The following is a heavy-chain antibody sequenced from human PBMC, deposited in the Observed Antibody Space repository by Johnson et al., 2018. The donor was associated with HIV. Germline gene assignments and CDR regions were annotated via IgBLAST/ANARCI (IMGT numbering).Heavy chain of an antibody. V-gene: IGHV3-30*18. D-gene: IGHD3-3*01. Sequence: QMLLVESGGGVVQPGRSLRLSCAASGFTFSSYGMHWVRQAPGKGLEWVAVISYDGSNKYYADSVKGRFTISRDNSKNTLYLQMNSLRAEDTAVYYCAKDLGDFWSGYYFDIWGQGTMVTVSS. CDR1: GFTFSSYG. CDR3: AKDLGDFWSGYYFDI. CDR2: ISYDGSNK. J-gene: IGHJ3*02.